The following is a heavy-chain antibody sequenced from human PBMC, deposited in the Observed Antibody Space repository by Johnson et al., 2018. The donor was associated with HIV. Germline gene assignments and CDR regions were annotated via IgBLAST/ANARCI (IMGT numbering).Heavy chain of an antibody. Sequence: EVQLVESGGGVVRPGGSLRLSCAASGFTFDDYGMSWVRQAPGKGLEWVSGINWNSGSIGYADSVKGRFTISRDNAKNTLYLQMNSLRAEDTAVYFGAGDRRYYDSSGYYHDALDIWGQGTMVTVSS. CDR1: GFTFDDYG. J-gene: IGHJ3*02. D-gene: IGHD3-22*01. CDR2: INWNSGSI. CDR3: AGDRRYYDSSGYYHDALDI. V-gene: IGHV3-20*04.